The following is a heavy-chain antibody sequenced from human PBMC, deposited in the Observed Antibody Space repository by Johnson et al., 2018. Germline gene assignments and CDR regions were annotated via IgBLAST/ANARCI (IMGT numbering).Heavy chain of an antibody. D-gene: IGHD2-8*01. V-gene: IGHV1-46*01. CDR3: ARDLIVLRTNGYYYYMDV. Sequence: QVQLVESGAEVKKXGASVKVSCKASGYTFTSYYMHWVRQAPGQGLEWMGIINPSGGSTSYAHKFLGRVTMTRDTSTSTDYMGLSSLRSEDTAVYYCARDLIVLRTNGYYYYMDVWGKGTTVTVSS. CDR2: INPSGGST. J-gene: IGHJ6*03. CDR1: GYTFTSYY.